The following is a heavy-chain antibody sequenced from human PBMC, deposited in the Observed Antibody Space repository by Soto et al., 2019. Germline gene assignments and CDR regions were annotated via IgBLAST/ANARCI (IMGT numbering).Heavy chain of an antibody. Sequence: ASVKVSCKASGYTFTSYGISWVRQAPGQGLEWMGWISAYNGNTNYAQKLQGRVTMTTDTSTSTAYIELRSLRSDDTAVYYCARERGLDDYIWGSYRAYYFDYWGQGTLVTVSS. V-gene: IGHV1-18*01. CDR2: ISAYNGNT. CDR3: ARERGLDDYIWGSYRAYYFDY. J-gene: IGHJ4*02. D-gene: IGHD3-16*02. CDR1: GYTFTSYG.